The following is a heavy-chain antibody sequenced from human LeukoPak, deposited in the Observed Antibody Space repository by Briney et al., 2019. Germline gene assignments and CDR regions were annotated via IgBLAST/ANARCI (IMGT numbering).Heavy chain of an antibody. D-gene: IGHD2-15*01. J-gene: IGHJ4*02. CDR2: IYYSGST. CDR3: ARTNCSGGSCYSDY. Sequence: PSETLSLTCTVSGGSISSYYWSWIRQPPGKGLEWIGYIYYSGSTNYNPSLKSRVTISVDTSKNQFSLKLSSVTAADTAVYYCARTNCSGGSCYSDYWGQGTPVTVSS. V-gene: IGHV4-59*01. CDR1: GGSISSYY.